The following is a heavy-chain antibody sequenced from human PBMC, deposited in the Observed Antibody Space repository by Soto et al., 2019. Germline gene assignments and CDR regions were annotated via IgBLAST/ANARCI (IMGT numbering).Heavy chain of an antibody. Sequence: PSETLSLTCTVSGGSISSGGYYWSWIRQHPGKGLEWIGYIYYSGSTYYNPSLKSRVTISVDTSKNQFSLKLSSVTAADTAVYYCAREGRPRIVYDYWGQEPWSPSPQ. CDR3: AREGRPRIVYDY. D-gene: IGHD2-15*01. V-gene: IGHV4-31*03. CDR1: GGSISSGGYY. CDR2: IYYSGST. J-gene: IGHJ4*01.